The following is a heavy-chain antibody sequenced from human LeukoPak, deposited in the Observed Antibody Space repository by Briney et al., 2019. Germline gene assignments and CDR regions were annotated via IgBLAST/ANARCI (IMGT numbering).Heavy chain of an antibody. V-gene: IGHV3-11*04. J-gene: IGHJ3*02. Sequence: PGGSLRLSCAASGFNFSDYYMSWIRQALGKGLEWVSYISSSGSTIYYADSVKGRFPISRGNAMNSLYLQLNSLSAEDTAVYYCATFVLSGDDAFDIWGQGTMVTVSS. CDR3: ATFVLSGDDAFDI. D-gene: IGHD6-6*01. CDR2: ISSSGSTI. CDR1: GFNFSDYY.